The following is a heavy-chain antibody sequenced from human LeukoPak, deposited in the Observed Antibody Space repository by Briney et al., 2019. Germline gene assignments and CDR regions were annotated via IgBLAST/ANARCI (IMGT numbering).Heavy chain of an antibody. D-gene: IGHD4-17*01. J-gene: IGHJ5*02. CDR3: ARDVHGDYGSGWFDP. V-gene: IGHV1-69*05. CDR2: IMPLFGTA. Sequence: SSVKVSCKTSGGTFNSSAISWVRQAPGQGLEWLGGIMPLFGTAGYAQKFQGRVTITKDESTRTVYLELTSLTSDDTAVYYCARDVHGDYGSGWFDPWGQGTLVSVSS. CDR1: GGTFNSSA.